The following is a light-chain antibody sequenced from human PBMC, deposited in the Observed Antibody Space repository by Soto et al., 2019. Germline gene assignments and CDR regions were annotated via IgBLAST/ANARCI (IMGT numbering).Light chain of an antibody. CDR1: QSVSSN. V-gene: IGKV3-15*01. J-gene: IGKJ1*01. Sequence: EIVMTQSPATLSVSPGERATLSCRASQSVSSNLAWYQQKPGQAPRLLIYGASTRAIGIPARFSGSGSGKELTLTISSLQSEAFAVYVCQQSNKWPQWKFGEGTKVHI. CDR2: GAS. CDR3: QQSNKWPQWK.